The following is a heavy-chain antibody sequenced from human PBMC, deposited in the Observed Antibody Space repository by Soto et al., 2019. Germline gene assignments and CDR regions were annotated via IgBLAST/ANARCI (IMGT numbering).Heavy chain of an antibody. CDR3: ARVRYYYETSGLNYFDY. V-gene: IGHV4-38-2*01. J-gene: IGHJ4*02. CDR1: GYSISSGYY. CDR2: IYHSGST. Sequence: SETLSLTCAVSGYSISSGYYWGWIRQPPGKGLEWIGSIYHSGSTYYNPSLKSRVTISVDTSKNQFSLKLSSVTAADTAVYYCARVRYYYETSGLNYFDYWGQGTLVTVSS. D-gene: IGHD3-22*01.